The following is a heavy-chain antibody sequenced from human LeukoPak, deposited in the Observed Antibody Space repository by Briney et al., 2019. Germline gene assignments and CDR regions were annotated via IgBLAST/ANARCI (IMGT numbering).Heavy chain of an antibody. J-gene: IGHJ6*03. Sequence: ASVKVSCKASGYTFTGYYMHWVRQAPGQGLEWMGWINPNSGGTNYAQKFQGRVTVTRDTSIRTAYMELSRLRSDDTAIYYCARDKVAAAGLQADDYYYYYMDVWGKGTTVTVSS. D-gene: IGHD6-13*01. CDR1: GYTFTGYY. CDR2: INPNSGGT. CDR3: ARDKVAAAGLQADDYYYYYMDV. V-gene: IGHV1-2*02.